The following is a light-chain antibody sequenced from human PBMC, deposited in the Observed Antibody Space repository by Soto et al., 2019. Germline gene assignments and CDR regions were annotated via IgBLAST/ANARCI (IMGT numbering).Light chain of an antibody. CDR1: QSIGDY. CDR3: QQSHSTHMT. J-gene: IGKJ1*01. CDR2: DAS. V-gene: IGKV1-39*01. Sequence: DIQMAQSPSSLSASLGDSVTIPCRASQSIGDYLNWYQVKPGKAPTLLISDASTLQGGVPPRFSGSGSGTDFTITISKLQPEDFATYYCQQSHSTHMTFGQGTKVEIK.